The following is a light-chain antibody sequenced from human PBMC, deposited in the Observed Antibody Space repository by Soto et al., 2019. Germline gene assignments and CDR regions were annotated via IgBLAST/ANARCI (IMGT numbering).Light chain of an antibody. CDR3: QQYGSSPWT. J-gene: IGKJ1*01. V-gene: IGKV3-20*01. CDR2: GAS. CDR1: QSVTGSY. Sequence: EIVLTQSPGTLSLSPGERATLSCRASQSVTGSYLAWYQQKRGQAPRLLIYGASTRAAGIPDRFSGSGSGTDFTLKISRVEAEDVAVYYCQQYGSSPWTFGQGTKVDIK.